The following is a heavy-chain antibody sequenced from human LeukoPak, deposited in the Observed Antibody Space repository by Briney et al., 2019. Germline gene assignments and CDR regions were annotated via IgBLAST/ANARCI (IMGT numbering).Heavy chain of an antibody. CDR3: ARQHGGNYLDF. Sequence: PSETLSLTCTVSGVSISYNYWSWIRQPPGKGLEWIGQIFYTGTTEYNPSLKSRVSMSLGTSKNQFSLRLSSVTAGDTAVYYCARQHGGNYLDFWGQGTLVTVSS. J-gene: IGHJ4*02. CDR2: IFYTGTT. CDR1: GVSISYNY. D-gene: IGHD4-23*01. V-gene: IGHV4-59*01.